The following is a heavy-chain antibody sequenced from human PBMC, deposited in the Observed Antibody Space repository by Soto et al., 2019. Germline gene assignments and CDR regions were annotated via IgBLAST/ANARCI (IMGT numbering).Heavy chain of an antibody. J-gene: IGHJ6*02. Sequence: GGSQRLSCTASGFNFRSYARSWVRQAPGKGLEWVSAISGSGGSTYYADSVKGRFTISRDNSKNTLYLQMNSLRAEDTAVYYCAKGSGPGIAAAGNYYYYGMDVWGQGTTVTVSS. CDR1: GFNFRSYA. D-gene: IGHD6-13*01. V-gene: IGHV3-23*01. CDR3: AKGSGPGIAAAGNYYYYGMDV. CDR2: ISGSGGST.